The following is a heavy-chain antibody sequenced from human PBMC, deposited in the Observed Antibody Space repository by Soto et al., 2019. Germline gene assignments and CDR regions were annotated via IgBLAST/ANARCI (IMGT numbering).Heavy chain of an antibody. J-gene: IGHJ4*02. Sequence: ASVKVSCKASGGTFSSYAISWVRQAPGQGLEWMGGIIPIFGTANYAQKFQGRVTITADESTSTAYMELSSLRSEDTAVYYCARDLVGATPQDYWGQGTLVTVSS. D-gene: IGHD1-26*01. CDR3: ARDLVGATPQDY. CDR2: IIPIFGTA. V-gene: IGHV1-69*13. CDR1: GGTFSSYA.